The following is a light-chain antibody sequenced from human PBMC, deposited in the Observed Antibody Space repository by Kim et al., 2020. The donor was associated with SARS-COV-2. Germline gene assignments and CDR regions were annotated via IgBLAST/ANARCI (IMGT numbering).Light chain of an antibody. V-gene: IGKV1-5*01. J-gene: IGKJ1*01. CDR2: DAS. Sequence: DIQMTQSPSTVSASVGDRVTITCRASQSISIWLAWYQQKPGKAPKLLIYDASSLESGVPSRFRGSRSGTEFTLTISSLQPDDFATYYCQQYNSYPWTFGQGTKVDIK. CDR1: QSISIW. CDR3: QQYNSYPWT.